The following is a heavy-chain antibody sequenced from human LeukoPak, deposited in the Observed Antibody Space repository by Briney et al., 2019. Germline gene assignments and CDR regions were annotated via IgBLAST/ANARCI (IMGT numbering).Heavy chain of an antibody. D-gene: IGHD3-22*01. CDR2: FSGSGGGT. CDR3: AKGASTSGYYYFDY. J-gene: IGHJ4*02. CDR1: GFTFSSYA. Sequence: TGGSLRLSCAASGFTFSSYAMSWVRQAPGKGLQWASGFSGSGGGTYYADSVKGRFTISRDNSKNTLFLQMNSLRAEDTAVYYCAKGASTSGYYYFDYWGQGTLVTVSS. V-gene: IGHV3-23*01.